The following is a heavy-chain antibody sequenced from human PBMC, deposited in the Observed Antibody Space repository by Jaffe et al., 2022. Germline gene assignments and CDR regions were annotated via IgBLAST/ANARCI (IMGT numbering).Heavy chain of an antibody. V-gene: IGHV3-49*04. D-gene: IGHD3-22*01. CDR1: GFTFGDYA. J-gene: IGHJ6*03. Sequence: EVQLVESGGGLVQPGRSLRLSCTASGFTFGDYAMSWVRQAPGKGLEWLGFIRSKAYGGTTEYAASVKGRFTISRDDSKSIAYLQMNSLKTEDTAVYYCNSYDSSARMYYYYYMDVWGKGTTVTVSS. CDR2: IRSKAYGGTT. CDR3: NSYDSSARMYYYYYMDV.